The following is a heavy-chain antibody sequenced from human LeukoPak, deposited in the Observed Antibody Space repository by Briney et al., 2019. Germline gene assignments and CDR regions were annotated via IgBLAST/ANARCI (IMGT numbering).Heavy chain of an antibody. Sequence: SETLSLTCTVSGGSISNYYWNWIRQPPGKGLEWIGYIYYTGSTNYNPSLKSRVTMSVDTSKNQFSLNLKSVTPEDTAVYYCAIAAAGTNFDYWGQGTLVTVSS. J-gene: IGHJ4*02. D-gene: IGHD6-13*01. CDR3: AIAAAGTNFDY. CDR1: GGSISNYY. CDR2: IYYTGST. V-gene: IGHV4-59*01.